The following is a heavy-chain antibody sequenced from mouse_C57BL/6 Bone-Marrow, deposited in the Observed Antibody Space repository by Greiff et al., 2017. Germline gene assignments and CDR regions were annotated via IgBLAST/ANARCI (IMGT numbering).Heavy chain of an antibody. Sequence: EVHLVESGGDLVKPGGSLKLSCAASGFTFSSYGMSWVRQTPDKRLEWVATISSGGSYTYYPDSVKGRFTISRDNAKNTLYLQMSSLKSEDTAMYYCARQRIYYDYDGDYFDYWGQGTTLTVSS. CDR2: ISSGGSYT. J-gene: IGHJ2*01. CDR3: ARQRIYYDYDGDYFDY. D-gene: IGHD2-4*01. CDR1: GFTFSSYG. V-gene: IGHV5-6*01.